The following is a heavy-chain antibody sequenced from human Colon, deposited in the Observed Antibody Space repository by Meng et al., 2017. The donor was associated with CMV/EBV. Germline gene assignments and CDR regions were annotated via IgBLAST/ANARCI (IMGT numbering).Heavy chain of an antibody. J-gene: IGHJ4*02. CDR2: IRNKVNSYTT. D-gene: IGHD1-26*01. CDR3: ARVRKGMVGQTTFDY. CDR1: GFTFSDHY. V-gene: IGHV3-72*01. Sequence: GGSLRLSCAASGFTFSDHYIDWVRQAPGKGLEWVGRIRNKVNSYTTLYAASVEGRFTVSRDDSKNSVFLQMNSLKTEDTAVYYCARVRKGMVGQTTFDYRGQGTLVTVSS.